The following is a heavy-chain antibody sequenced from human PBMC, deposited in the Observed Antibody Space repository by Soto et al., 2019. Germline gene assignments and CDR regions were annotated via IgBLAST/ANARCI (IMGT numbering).Heavy chain of an antibody. CDR3: AREGYDILTGYSKYYVEV. V-gene: IGHV3-48*01. J-gene: IGHJ6*03. CDR2: ISSSSSTI. Sequence: GGSLRLSCAASGFTFSSYSMNWVRQAPGKGLEWVSYISSSSSTIYYADSVKGRFTISRDNAKNSLYLQMNSLRAEDTAVCYCAREGYDILTGYSKYYVEVWGKGPTVTVPS. D-gene: IGHD3-9*01. CDR1: GFTFSSYS.